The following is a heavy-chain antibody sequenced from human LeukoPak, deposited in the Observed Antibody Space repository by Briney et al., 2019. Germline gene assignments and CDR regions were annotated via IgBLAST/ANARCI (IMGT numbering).Heavy chain of an antibody. J-gene: IGHJ4*02. V-gene: IGHV3-23*01. CDR1: GFTFSSYA. D-gene: IGHD3-10*01. CDR3: AKALIDGSGSYYSPLDY. CDR2: ISGSGGST. Sequence: GGSLRLSCAASGFTFSSYAMSWVRQAPGKGLEWVSAISGSGGSTYYADPVKGRFTISRDNSKNTLYLQMNSLRAEDTAVYYCAKALIDGSGSYYSPLDYWGQGTLVTVSS.